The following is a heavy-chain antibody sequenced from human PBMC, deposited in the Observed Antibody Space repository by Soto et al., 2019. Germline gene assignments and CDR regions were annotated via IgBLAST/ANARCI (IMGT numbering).Heavy chain of an antibody. J-gene: IGHJ4*02. D-gene: IGHD3-22*01. Sequence: EVQLLESGGGLVQPGGSLRLSCAASGFTFSSYAMSWFRQAPGKGLEWVSSISVSGGSTYYADSVKGRFTISRDNSKSTLYLQMNSLRAEATAVYYCAKAAGSDYYPVDYWGQGTLFTVAS. CDR3: AKAAGSDYYPVDY. CDR2: ISVSGGST. V-gene: IGHV3-23*01. CDR1: GFTFSSYA.